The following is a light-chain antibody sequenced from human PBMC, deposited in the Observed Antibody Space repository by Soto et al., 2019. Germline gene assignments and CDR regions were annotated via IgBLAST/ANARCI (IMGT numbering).Light chain of an antibody. V-gene: IGLV2-8*01. J-gene: IGLJ3*02. Sequence: QSALTQPTSASGSPGQSVTISCTGTSSDVGGYNYVSWYQQHPGKAPKLMIYEVSKRPSGVPDRFSGSKSGNTASLTVSGLQAEDEADYYCSSYAGSTNLGVFGGGTKLTVL. CDR2: EVS. CDR3: SSYAGSTNLGV. CDR1: SSDVGGYNY.